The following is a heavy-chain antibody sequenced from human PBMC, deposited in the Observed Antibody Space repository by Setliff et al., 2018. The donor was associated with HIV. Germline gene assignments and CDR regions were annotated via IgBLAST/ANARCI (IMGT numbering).Heavy chain of an antibody. CDR1: GYAFNSYT. D-gene: IGHD2-15*01. CDR2: INPNGDNT. CDR3: ARIGRTPYYYYYMDV. J-gene: IGHJ6*03. Sequence: GASVKVSCKASGYAFNSYTLNWVRQATGRGLEWMGWINPNGDNTAYAQKFQGRLTMTRNTSTGTVYMELSSLRSEDTAVYYCARIGRTPYYYYYMDVWG. V-gene: IGHV1-8*01.